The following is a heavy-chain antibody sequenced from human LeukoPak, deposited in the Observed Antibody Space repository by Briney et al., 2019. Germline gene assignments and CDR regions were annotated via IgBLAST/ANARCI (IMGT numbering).Heavy chain of an antibody. Sequence: SQTLSLTCAISGDSVSSNSAAWNWIRQSPSRGLEWLGRTYYRSKWYNDYAVSVTSRITINPDTPKNQYSLQLNSVTPEDTAVYYCAREPTQYCSGGSCYSYYYYYYGMDVWGQGTTVTVSS. D-gene: IGHD2-15*01. CDR3: AREPTQYCSGGSCYSYYYYYYGMDV. V-gene: IGHV6-1*01. CDR1: GDSVSSNSAA. CDR2: TYYRSKWYN. J-gene: IGHJ6*02.